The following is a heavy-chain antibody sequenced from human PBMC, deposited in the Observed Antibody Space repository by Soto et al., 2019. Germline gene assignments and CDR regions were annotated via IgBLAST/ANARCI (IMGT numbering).Heavy chain of an antibody. CDR3: AREKFVDTTIGFPLENGMDV. J-gene: IGHJ6*02. V-gene: IGHV3-23*01. D-gene: IGHD5-18*01. CDR2: IGGNGGGT. CDR1: GFTINTYA. Sequence: GGSLRLSCAASGFTINTYAMNWVRQAPGNGLAWVSTIGGNGGGTYYADSVKGRFIISRDNSKNTLYLQMNSLKAEDSAVYYCAREKFVDTTIGFPLENGMDVWGQGTTVTVSS.